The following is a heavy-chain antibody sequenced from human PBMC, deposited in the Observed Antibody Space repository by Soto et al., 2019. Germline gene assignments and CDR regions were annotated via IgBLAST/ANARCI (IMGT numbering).Heavy chain of an antibody. CDR2: IYYSGST. V-gene: IGHV4-30-4*01. CDR3: ARAGRYSRGWFDP. Sequence: QVQLQESGPGLVKPSQTLSLTCTVSGGSISSGDYYWSWIRQPPGKGLEWIGYIYYSGSTYYNPSLKSRLTISVYTSKNQFSLKLSSVTAADTAVYYCARAGRYSRGWFDPWGQGTLVTVSS. CDR1: GGSISSGDYY. D-gene: IGHD6-13*01. J-gene: IGHJ5*02.